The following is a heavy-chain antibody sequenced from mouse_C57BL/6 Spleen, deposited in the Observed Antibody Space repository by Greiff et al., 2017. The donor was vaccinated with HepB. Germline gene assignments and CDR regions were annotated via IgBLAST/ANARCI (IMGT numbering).Heavy chain of an antibody. CDR3: ARVYYDYDEEWFAY. Sequence: EVQLQESGPGLVKPSQSLSLTCSVTGYSITSGYYWNWIRQFPGNKLEWMGYISYDGSNNYNPSLKNRISITRDTSKNQFFLKLNSVTTEDTATYYCARVYYDYDEEWFAYWGQGTLVTVSA. CDR2: ISYDGSN. V-gene: IGHV3-6*01. D-gene: IGHD2-4*01. CDR1: GYSITSGYY. J-gene: IGHJ3*01.